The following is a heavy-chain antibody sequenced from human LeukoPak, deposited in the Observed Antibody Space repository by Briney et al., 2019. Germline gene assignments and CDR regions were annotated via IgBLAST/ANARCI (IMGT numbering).Heavy chain of an antibody. CDR1: GFTFSTSW. CDR3: VRVQSSSWYDY. CDR2: ISSDGSTT. D-gene: IGHD6-13*01. J-gene: IGHJ4*02. Sequence: GGSLSLSCATSGFTFSTSWMHWVRQAPGKGLVWVSRISSDGSTTTDADSVKGRFTISRDNAKNTLYLQMNSLRVEDTAVYYCVRVQSSSWYDYWGQGALVTVSS. V-gene: IGHV3-74*01.